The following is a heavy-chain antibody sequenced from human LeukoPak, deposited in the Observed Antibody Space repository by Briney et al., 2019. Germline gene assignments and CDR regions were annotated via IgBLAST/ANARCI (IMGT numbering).Heavy chain of an antibody. J-gene: IGHJ6*02. CDR1: GYTFTNYD. CDR3: ARGREPYCSGGSCYFRTYYYGMDV. Sequence: ASVKVSCKTSGYTFTNYDINWVRQATGQGLEWMGWMNPNSGNTGYAQKFQGRVTMTRNTSISTAYMELSSLRSEDTAVYYCARGREPYCSGGSCYFRTYYYGMDVWGQGTTVTVSS. V-gene: IGHV1-8*01. CDR2: MNPNSGNT. D-gene: IGHD2-15*01.